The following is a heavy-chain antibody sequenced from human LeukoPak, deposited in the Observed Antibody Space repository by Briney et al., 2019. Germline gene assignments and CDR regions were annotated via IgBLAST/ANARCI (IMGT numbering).Heavy chain of an antibody. Sequence: VASVKVSCKASGYTFTSYGISWVRQAPGQGLEWMGWISAYNGNTNYAQKLQGRVTMTTDTSTSTAYMELRSLRSDDTAVYYCARDLVEYSHCGYYFDYWGQGTLVTVSS. CDR2: ISAYNGNT. V-gene: IGHV1-18*01. CDR3: ARDLVEYSHCGYYFDY. D-gene: IGHD2-21*01. J-gene: IGHJ4*02. CDR1: GYTFTSYG.